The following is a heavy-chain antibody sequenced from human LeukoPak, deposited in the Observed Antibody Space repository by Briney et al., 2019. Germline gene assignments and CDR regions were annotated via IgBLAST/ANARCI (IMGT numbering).Heavy chain of an antibody. V-gene: IGHV4-39*07. CDR2: IYYSGST. CDR3: ARGEWIQHSFDY. Sequence: SETLSLTCTVSGGSISSSNYYWGWIRQPPGKGLEWIGSIYYSGSTYYNPSLKSRVTISVDTSKNQFSLKLSSVTAADTAVYYCARGEWIQHSFDYWGQGTLVTVSS. CDR1: GGSISSSNYY. D-gene: IGHD5-18*01. J-gene: IGHJ4*02.